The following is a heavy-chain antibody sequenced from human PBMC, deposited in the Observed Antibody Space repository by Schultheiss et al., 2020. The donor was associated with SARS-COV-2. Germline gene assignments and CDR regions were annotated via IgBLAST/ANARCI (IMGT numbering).Heavy chain of an antibody. J-gene: IGHJ6*02. D-gene: IGHD3-3*01. V-gene: IGHV4-4*08. CDR2: IYYSGST. Sequence: SETLSLTCTVSGGSISSYYWSWIRQPPGKGLEWIGYIYYSGSTYYNPSLKSRVTISVDTSKNQFSLKLSSVTAADTAVYYCARDDFWSGHYGMDVWGQGTTVTVSS. CDR3: ARDDFWSGHYGMDV. CDR1: GGSISSYY.